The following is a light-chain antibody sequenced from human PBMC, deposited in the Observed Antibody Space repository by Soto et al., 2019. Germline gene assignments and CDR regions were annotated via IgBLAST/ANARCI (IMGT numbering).Light chain of an antibody. J-gene: IGKJ1*01. V-gene: IGKV1-5*01. Sequence: DIQMTQSPSILSASVGDRVTITCRSSQTITNWLAWYQQKPGKAPRLLIYDASSLESWVPSRFSGSGSGTEFTLTISSLQSEDFALYYCQQYGSSPPTFGQGTKVEIK. CDR2: DAS. CDR1: QTITNW. CDR3: QQYGSSPPT.